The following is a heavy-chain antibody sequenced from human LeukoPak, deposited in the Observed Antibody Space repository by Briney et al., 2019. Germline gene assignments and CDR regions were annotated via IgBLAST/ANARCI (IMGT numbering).Heavy chain of an antibody. CDR1: GYTLTELS. CDR3: TTTRDYYDSSGYSY. Sequence: ASVKVSCKVSGYTLTELSMHWVRQAPGKGLEWMGGFDPEDGETIYAQKFQGRVTMTEDTSTDTAYMELSSLRSEDTAVYYCTTTRDYYDSSGYSYWGLGTLVTVSS. CDR2: FDPEDGET. D-gene: IGHD3-22*01. J-gene: IGHJ4*02. V-gene: IGHV1-24*01.